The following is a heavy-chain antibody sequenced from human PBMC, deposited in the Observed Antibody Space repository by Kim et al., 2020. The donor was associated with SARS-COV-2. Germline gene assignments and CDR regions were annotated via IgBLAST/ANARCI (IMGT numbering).Heavy chain of an antibody. CDR1: GFTFSNYD. CDR3: ARLFKEYSGYPFYFDY. J-gene: IGHJ4*02. CDR2: IGTAGDT. Sequence: GGSLRLSCAASGFTFSNYDMHWVRQPTGKGLEWVSGIGTAGDTYYEGSVKGRFTISRENVKNSLYLKMNSLRAGDTAVYYCARLFKEYSGYPFYFDYWGQGALVAVSS. D-gene: IGHD5-12*01. V-gene: IGHV3-13*01.